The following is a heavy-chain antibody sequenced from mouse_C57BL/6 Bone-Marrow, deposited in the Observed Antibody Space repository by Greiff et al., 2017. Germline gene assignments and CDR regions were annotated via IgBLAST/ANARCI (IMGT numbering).Heavy chain of an antibody. CDR1: GFSLSTSGMG. CDR3: ARRGGDYEYDVPWFAY. J-gene: IGHJ3*01. V-gene: IGHV8-12*01. Sequence: QVTLKESGPGILQSSQTLSLTCSFSGFSLSTSGMGVSWIRQPSGKGLEWLAHIYWDDDKRYHPSLKSRLTISTDTSRNQVFRKITIVDTADTATYYCARRGGDYEYDVPWFAYWGQGTLVTVSA. D-gene: IGHD2-4*01. CDR2: IYWDDDK.